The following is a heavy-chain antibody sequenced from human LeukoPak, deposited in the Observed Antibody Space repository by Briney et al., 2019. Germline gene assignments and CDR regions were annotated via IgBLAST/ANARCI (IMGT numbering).Heavy chain of an antibody. CDR1: GGTFSSNA. Sequence: SVKVSCKASGGTFSSNAISWVRQAPGQGLEWMGRIIPIFGTANYAQKFQGRVTITTDESTSTAYMELSSLRSEDTAVYYCARSSGWYSYYYYMDVWGKGTTVTVSS. D-gene: IGHD6-19*01. J-gene: IGHJ6*03. V-gene: IGHV1-69*05. CDR2: IIPIFGTA. CDR3: ARSSGWYSYYYYMDV.